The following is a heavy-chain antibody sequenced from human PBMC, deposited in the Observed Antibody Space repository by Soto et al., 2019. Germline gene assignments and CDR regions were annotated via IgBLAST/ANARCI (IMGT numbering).Heavy chain of an antibody. CDR1: GDTFNFYT. CDR2: TNPILSMS. V-gene: IGHV1-69*02. CDR3: ATAYGSGSQALDY. Sequence: QVHLVQSGAELKKPGSSVRVSCKASGDTFNFYTMNWVRQAPGLGLEWMGRTNPILSMSNSALKFQGRLSIYADKSTSTAYMDLRSLRSDDTAVYYCATAYGSGSQALDYWGQGALVTVSS. D-gene: IGHD3-10*01. J-gene: IGHJ4*02.